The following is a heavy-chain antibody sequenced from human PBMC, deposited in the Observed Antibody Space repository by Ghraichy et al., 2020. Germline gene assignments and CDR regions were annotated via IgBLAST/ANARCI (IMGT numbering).Heavy chain of an antibody. D-gene: IGHD6-13*01. CDR3: ARGYSSSWYAPSVVYYFDY. Sequence: SETLSLTCTVSGGSISSYYWSWIRQPPGKGLEWIGYIYTSGSTNYNPSLKSRVTISVDTSKNQFSLKLSSVTAADTAVYYCARGYSSSWYAPSVVYYFDYWGQGTLVTVSS. CDR1: GGSISSYY. V-gene: IGHV4-4*09. CDR2: IYTSGST. J-gene: IGHJ4*02.